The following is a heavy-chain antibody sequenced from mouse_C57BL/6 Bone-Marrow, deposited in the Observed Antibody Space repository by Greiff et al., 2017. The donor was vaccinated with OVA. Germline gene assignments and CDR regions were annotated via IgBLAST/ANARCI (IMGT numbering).Heavy chain of an antibody. CDR2: ISDGGSYT. CDR1: GFTFSSYA. J-gene: IGHJ2*01. CDR3: ARDLGYYGSSYFYFDY. D-gene: IGHD1-1*01. Sequence: DVMLVESGGGLVKPGGSLKLSCAASGFTFSSYAMSWVRQTPEKRLEWVATISDGGSYTYYPDNVKGRFTISRDNAKNNLYLQMSHLKSEDTAMYYCARDLGYYGSSYFYFDYWGQGTTLTVSS. V-gene: IGHV5-4*01.